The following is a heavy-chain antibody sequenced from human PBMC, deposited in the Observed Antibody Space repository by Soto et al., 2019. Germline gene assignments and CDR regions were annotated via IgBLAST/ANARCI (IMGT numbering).Heavy chain of an antibody. J-gene: IGHJ1*01. Sequence: EVQLVESGGGLVQPGGSLSLSCAASGFTFSNFWMHWVRHVPGQGLMWVSRINEDGRIINYADAVKGRFPISRDNARDTLYLEMNSRRAEDTAIYYCTRDSGGWGAYWGQGALVTVSS. V-gene: IGHV3-74*01. CDR1: GFTFSNFW. CDR2: INEDGRII. D-gene: IGHD3-16*01. CDR3: TRDSGGWGAY.